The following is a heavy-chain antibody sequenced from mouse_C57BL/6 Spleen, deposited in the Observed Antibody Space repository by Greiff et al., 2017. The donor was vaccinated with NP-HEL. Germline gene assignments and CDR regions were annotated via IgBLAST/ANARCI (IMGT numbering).Heavy chain of an antibody. CDR3: ARYDGLAWFAY. CDR1: GYTFTNYW. J-gene: IGHJ3*01. CDR2: IYPGGGYT. Sequence: VQLQQSGAELVRPGTSVKMSCKASGYTFTNYWIGWAKQRPGHGLEWIGDIYPGGGYTNYNEKFKGKATLTADKSSSTAYMQFSSLTSEDSAIYYCARYDGLAWFAYWGQGTLVTVSA. D-gene: IGHD2-3*01. V-gene: IGHV1-63*01.